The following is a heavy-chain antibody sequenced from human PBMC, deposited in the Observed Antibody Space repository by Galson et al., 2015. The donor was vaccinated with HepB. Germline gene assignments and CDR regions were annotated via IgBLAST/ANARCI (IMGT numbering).Heavy chain of an antibody. J-gene: IGHJ6*03. CDR1: GFTFSSYW. Sequence: SLRLSCAASGFTFSSYWMSWVRQAPGKGLEWVANIKQDGSEKSYVDSVKGRFTISRANAKNSLYLQMNSLSAEDTAVYYCERSRVVVVAAVVYYYYMDVWGKGTTGTVSS. V-gene: IGHV3-7*01. CDR3: ERSRVVVVAAVVYYYYMDV. D-gene: IGHD2-15*01. CDR2: IKQDGSEK.